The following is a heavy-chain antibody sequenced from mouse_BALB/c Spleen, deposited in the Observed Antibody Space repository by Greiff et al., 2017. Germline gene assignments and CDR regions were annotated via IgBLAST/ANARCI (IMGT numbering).Heavy chain of an antibody. J-gene: IGHJ3*01. V-gene: IGHV1S56*01. CDR2: IYPGNVNT. CDR1: GYTFTSYY. Sequence: VQLVESGPELVKPGASVRISCKASGYTFTSYYIHWVKQRPGQGLEWIGWIYPGNVNTKYNEKFKGKATLTADKSSSTAYMQLSSLTSEDSAVYFCARPRRSFQGFAYWGQGTLVTVSA. CDR3: ARPRRSFQGFAY.